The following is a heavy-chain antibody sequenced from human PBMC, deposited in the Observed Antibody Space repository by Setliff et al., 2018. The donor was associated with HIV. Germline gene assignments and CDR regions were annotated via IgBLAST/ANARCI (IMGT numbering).Heavy chain of an antibody. CDR1: GFSFSTYW. V-gene: IGHV3-7*03. CDR2: INQDGSDK. D-gene: IGHD3-10*01. CDR3: TRDPPPLPERFDY. J-gene: IGHJ4*02. Sequence: LRLSCAASGFSFSTYWMSWVRQAPGKGLDWVANINQDGSDKYYVDSVKGRFTISRDNAKNSLYLQMNSLRAEDTAVYYCTRDPPPLPERFDYWGQGILVTVSS.